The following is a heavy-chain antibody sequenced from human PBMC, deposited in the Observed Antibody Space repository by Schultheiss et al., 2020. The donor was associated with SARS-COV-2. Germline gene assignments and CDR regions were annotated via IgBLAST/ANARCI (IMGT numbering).Heavy chain of an antibody. CDR2: IKQDGSEK. V-gene: IGHV3-7*03. D-gene: IGHD4-17*01. CDR3: ARPSATVTWELDY. J-gene: IGHJ4*02. CDR1: GFTFSSYW. Sequence: GSLKISCAASGFTFSSYWMSWVRQAPGKGLEWVANIKQDGSEKYYVDSVKGRFTISRDNAKNSLYLQMNSLRAEDTAVYYCARPSATVTWELDYWGQGTLVTVSS.